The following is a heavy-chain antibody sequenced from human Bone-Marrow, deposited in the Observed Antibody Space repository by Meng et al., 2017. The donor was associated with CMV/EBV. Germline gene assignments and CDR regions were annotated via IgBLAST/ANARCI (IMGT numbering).Heavy chain of an antibody. CDR1: GFTFSTYA. CDR2: ISGSGDST. V-gene: IGHV3-23*01. J-gene: IGHJ6*02. CDR3: ASGPGRHPPHYYAMDV. Sequence: GGSLRLSCAASGFTFSTYAMTWVRQAPGKGLEWVSTISGSGDSTYSADSVKGRFTISRDNSKNTLYLQMNSLRAEDTAVYYCASGPGRHPPHYYAMDVWGQGTTVTVSS.